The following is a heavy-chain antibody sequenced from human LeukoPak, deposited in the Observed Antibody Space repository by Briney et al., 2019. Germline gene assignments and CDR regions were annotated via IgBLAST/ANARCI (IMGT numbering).Heavy chain of an antibody. CDR3: ATGEPNCGTTYCRVRHYYYMDV. J-gene: IGHJ6*03. CDR2: FDPEDGET. D-gene: IGHD2-21*01. Sequence: GASVKVSCKVSGYTLIELSMHWVRQAPGKGLEWMGDFDPEDGETIYAQKFQGRVTMTGDTSTDTAYMELSSLRSEDTAVYYCATGEPNCGTTYCRVRHYYYMDVWGKGTTVTVSS. CDR1: GYTLIELS. V-gene: IGHV1-24*01.